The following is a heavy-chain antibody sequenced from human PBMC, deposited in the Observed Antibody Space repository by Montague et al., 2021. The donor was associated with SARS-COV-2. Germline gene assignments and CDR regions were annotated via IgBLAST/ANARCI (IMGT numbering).Heavy chain of an antibody. J-gene: IGHJ6*03. Sequence: SETLSLTCTVSRDSISSSRYYWGWLRQPPGKGLEWFGSITNRGNTYNNLSLRSRVSISVDTSKNQFSLNVRSVTAADTGLFYCVRVTHPRSAWPYYMDVWGQGTTVTVFS. CDR1: RDSISSSRYY. CDR3: VRVTHPRSAWPYYMDV. V-gene: IGHV4-39*01. D-gene: IGHD4-11*01. CDR2: ITNRGNT.